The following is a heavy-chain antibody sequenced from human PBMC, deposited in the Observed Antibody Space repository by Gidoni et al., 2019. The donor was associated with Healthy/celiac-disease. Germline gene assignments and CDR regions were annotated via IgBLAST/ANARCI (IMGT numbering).Heavy chain of an antibody. CDR2: ISRSSNYI. CDR1: GFTFTIYS. CDR3: ARDLCYGDSYRIYYFDY. V-gene: IGHV3-21*01. Sequence: EVQLVESGGGLVKPGGSLRLSCAASGFTFTIYSMNWVRQAPGKGLEWVSSISRSSNYIYYADSVKGRFTISRDNAKNSLYLQMNSLRAEDTAVYYCARDLCYGDSYRIYYFDYWGQGTLVTVSS. D-gene: IGHD4-17*01. J-gene: IGHJ4*02.